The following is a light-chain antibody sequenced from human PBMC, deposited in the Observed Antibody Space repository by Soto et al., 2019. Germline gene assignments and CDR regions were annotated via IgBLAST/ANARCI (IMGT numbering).Light chain of an antibody. Sequence: SVLTQPPSVSEAPRQRVTISCSGSSSNIGNNAVNWYQQLPGKAPKLLIYYDDLLPSGVSDRFSGSKSGTSASLAISGLQSEDEADYYCAAWDDSLNGFYVFGTGTKLTVL. CDR1: SSNIGNNA. J-gene: IGLJ1*01. CDR3: AAWDDSLNGFYV. V-gene: IGLV1-36*01. CDR2: YDD.